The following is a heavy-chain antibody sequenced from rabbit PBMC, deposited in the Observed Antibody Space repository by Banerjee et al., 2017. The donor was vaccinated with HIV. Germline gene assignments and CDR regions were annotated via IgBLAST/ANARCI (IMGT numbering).Heavy chain of an antibody. CDR1: GFSFSSSYW. CDR2: ISTGSGST. CDR3: ARDHYDDYGDYIIFKL. D-gene: IGHD2-1*01. V-gene: IGHV1S45*01. J-gene: IGHJ4*01. Sequence: QEQLEESGGDLVKPEGSLTLTCKASGFSFSSSYWICWVRQAPGKGLEWIACISTGSGSTYYASWAKGRFTISKTSSTTVTLQMTSLTAADTATYFCARDHYDDYGDYIIFKLWGPGTLVTVS.